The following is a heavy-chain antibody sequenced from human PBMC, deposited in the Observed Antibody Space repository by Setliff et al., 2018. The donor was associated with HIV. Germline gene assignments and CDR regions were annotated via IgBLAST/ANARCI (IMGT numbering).Heavy chain of an antibody. D-gene: IGHD3-22*01. Sequence: ASVKVSCKASGYTFTAYQMHWVRQAPGQGLEWMGWINPNSGGTNSAQRFQGRVTMTRDTSISVAYMELSSLTSDDTAVYYCARAIRYYDSSGYYLDVWGKGTTVTVSS. V-gene: IGHV1-2*02. J-gene: IGHJ6*03. CDR3: ARAIRYYDSSGYYLDV. CDR1: GYTFTAYQ. CDR2: INPNSGGT.